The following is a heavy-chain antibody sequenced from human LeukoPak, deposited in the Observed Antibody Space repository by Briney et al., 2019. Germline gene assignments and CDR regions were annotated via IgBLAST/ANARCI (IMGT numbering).Heavy chain of an antibody. CDR3: ARTYHYDSSGYYSLAPFDY. V-gene: IGHV1-18*01. J-gene: IGHJ4*02. CDR2: ISAYNDNT. CDR1: GYTFTSYG. Sequence: GASVTVSCKASGYTFTSYGINWVRQAPGQGLEWMGWISAYNDNTNYAQKLQGRVTMTPDTSTSTAYMELRSLRSDDTAVYYCARTYHYDSSGYYSLAPFDYWGQGTLVTVSS. D-gene: IGHD3-22*01.